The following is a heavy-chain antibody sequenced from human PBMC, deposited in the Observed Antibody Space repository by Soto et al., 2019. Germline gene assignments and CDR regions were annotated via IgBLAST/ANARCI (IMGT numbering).Heavy chain of an antibody. J-gene: IGHJ6*02. D-gene: IGHD5-18*01. CDR2: IIPIFGTA. V-gene: IGHV1-69*06. CDR3: ARYRGYYYYYYGMDV. Sequence: SVKVSCKASGGTFSSYAISWVRQAPGQGLEWMGGIIPIFGTANYAQKFQGRVTITADKSTSTAYMELSSLRSEDTAVYYCARYRGYYYYYYGMDVWGQGTTVTVSS. CDR1: GGTFSSYA.